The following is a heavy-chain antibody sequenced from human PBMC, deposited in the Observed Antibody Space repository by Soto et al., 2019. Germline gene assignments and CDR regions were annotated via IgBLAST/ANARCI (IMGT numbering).Heavy chain of an antibody. CDR1: GYTPTNYD. D-gene: IGHD1-26*01. CDR2: ISAYNGNT. Sequence: QVPLVQSGAEVKKPGASVTVSCKTSGYTPTNYDIGWVRQAPGQGLEWMGWISAYNGNTNSAQQLPVRVTMTTDTSTRTAYMELRSLRSDDTAVYYFGRALYRRGTYYAFDNWGQGTLVTVSS. CDR3: GRALYRRGTYYAFDN. V-gene: IGHV1-18*01. J-gene: IGHJ4*02.